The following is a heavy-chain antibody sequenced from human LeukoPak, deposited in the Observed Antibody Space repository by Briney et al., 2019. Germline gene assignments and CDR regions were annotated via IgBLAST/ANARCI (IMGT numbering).Heavy chain of an antibody. CDR3: AKDTYGPYHYYAMDV. D-gene: IGHD5-18*01. Sequence: GGSLRLSCAASGFTFSSYSMNWVRQAPGKGLEWVSYISSSSSTIYYADSVKGRFTISRDNAKNSLYLQMNSLRAEDTALYYCAKDTYGPYHYYAMDVWGQGTTVTVSS. CDR1: GFTFSSYS. J-gene: IGHJ6*02. V-gene: IGHV3-48*04. CDR2: ISSSSSTI.